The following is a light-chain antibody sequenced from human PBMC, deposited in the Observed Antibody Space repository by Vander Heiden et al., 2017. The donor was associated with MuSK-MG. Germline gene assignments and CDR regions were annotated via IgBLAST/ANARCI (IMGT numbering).Light chain of an antibody. CDR3: SSYTSSSTHVV. CDR1: SSDVGGYNY. V-gene: IGLV2-14*03. Sequence: QSALTQPASVSGSPGQSITISCTGTSSDVGGYNYVSWYQQHPGKAPKFMIYDVTNRPSGVSNRFSGSKSGNTASLTISGLQAEDEADYYCSSYTSSSTHVVFGGGTKLTVI. J-gene: IGLJ2*01. CDR2: DVT.